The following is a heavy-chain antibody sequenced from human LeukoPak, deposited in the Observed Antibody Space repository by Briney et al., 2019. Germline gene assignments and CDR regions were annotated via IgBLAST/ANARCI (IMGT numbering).Heavy chain of an antibody. D-gene: IGHD1-26*01. CDR3: ATSIVGFSYDEHFQH. V-gene: IGHV3-53*01. CDR1: GFTVNTNH. CDR2: IYNGGST. Sequence: GGSLRLSCAASGFTVNTNHMRWVRQAPGKGLEWVSTIYNGGSTYYVDSVKGRFTISRDNFKNTLYLQMNSLRAEDTAVYYCATSIVGFSYDEHFQHWGQGTLVTVSS. J-gene: IGHJ1*01.